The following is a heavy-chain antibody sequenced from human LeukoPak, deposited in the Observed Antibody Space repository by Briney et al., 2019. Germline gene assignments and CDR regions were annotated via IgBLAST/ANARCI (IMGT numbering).Heavy chain of an antibody. V-gene: IGHV5-51*01. CDR2: IYPGDSDT. Sequence: GESLKISCKGSGYLFTSYWIGWVRQTPGKGLGWMGIIYPGDSDTRYSPSFQGQVTISADKSISTAYLQWSSLKASDTAMYYCARLKGYYDSSGSLFDYWGQGTLVTVSS. J-gene: IGHJ4*02. D-gene: IGHD3-22*01. CDR1: GYLFTSYW. CDR3: ARLKGYYDSSGSLFDY.